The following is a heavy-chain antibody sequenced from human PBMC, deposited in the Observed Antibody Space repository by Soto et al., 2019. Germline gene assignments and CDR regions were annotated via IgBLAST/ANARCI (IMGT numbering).Heavy chain of an antibody. J-gene: IGHJ5*02. CDR2: VIPGGGST. V-gene: IGHV3-23*01. CDR3: AKAGAYGAGGNYLYFSS. Sequence: PGGSLRLSCEASGFSFSNYAMTWVRQAPGKGLEWVSTVIPGGGSTYYVDSVKGRFTISRDDSRNALYLQMDNLRAEDTAVYYCAKAGAYGAGGNYLYFSSWGQGALVTVSS. D-gene: IGHD3-10*01. CDR1: GFSFSNYA.